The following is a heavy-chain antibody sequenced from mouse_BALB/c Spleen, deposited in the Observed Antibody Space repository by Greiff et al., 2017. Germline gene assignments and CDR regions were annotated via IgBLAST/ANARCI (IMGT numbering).Heavy chain of an antibody. CDR3: ARRGVYYYGSSYFWYFDV. J-gene: IGHJ1*01. Sequence: EVQGVESGGGLVKPGGSLKLSCAASGFTFSSYAMSWVRQTPEKRLEWVASISSGGSTYYPDSVKGRFTISRDNARNILYLQMSSLRSEDTAMYYCARRGVYYYGSSYFWYFDVWGAGTTVTVSS. CDR2: ISSGGST. D-gene: IGHD1-1*01. CDR1: GFTFSSYA. V-gene: IGHV5-6-5*01.